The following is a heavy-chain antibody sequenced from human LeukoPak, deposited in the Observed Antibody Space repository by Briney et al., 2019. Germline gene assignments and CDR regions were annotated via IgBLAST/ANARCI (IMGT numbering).Heavy chain of an antibody. D-gene: IGHD6-13*01. Sequence: GSLRLSCSVSGFTFSTYWMHWVRQAPGKGLEWVSYISSSGRTIYYADSVKGRFTISRDNAKNSLYLQMNSLRAEDTAVYYCARVAGRHYYYGMDVWGQGTTVTVSS. CDR2: ISSSGRTI. J-gene: IGHJ6*02. CDR1: GFTFSTYW. CDR3: ARVAGRHYYYGMDV. V-gene: IGHV3-48*04.